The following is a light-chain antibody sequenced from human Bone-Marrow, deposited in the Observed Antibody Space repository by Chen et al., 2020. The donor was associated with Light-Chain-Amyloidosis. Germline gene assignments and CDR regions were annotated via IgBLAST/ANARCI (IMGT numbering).Light chain of an antibody. CDR2: GPS. CDR3: QQFAASPRT. Sequence: EIVLTQSPGTLSLSPGERATLSCRASQSISSTYLAWYQQKPGKAPRLLIFGPSGRATGIPDWFSGSGSGTDFTLTISRLEPEDFAVYYCQQFAASPRTFGQGTKVEI. CDR1: QSISSTY. V-gene: IGKV3-20*01. J-gene: IGKJ1*01.